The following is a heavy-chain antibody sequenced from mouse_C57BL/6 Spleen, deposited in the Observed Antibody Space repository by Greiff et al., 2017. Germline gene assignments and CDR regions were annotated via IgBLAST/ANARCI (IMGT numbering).Heavy chain of an antibody. CDR1: GYTFTSYW. J-gene: IGHJ1*03. CDR2: IDPSDSYT. V-gene: IGHV1-59*01. D-gene: IGHD1-1*01. Sequence: VQLQQPGAELVRPGTSVKLSCKASGYTFTSYWMHWVKQRPGQGLEWIGVIDPSDSYTNYNQKFKGKATLTVDTSSSTAYMQLSSLTSEDSAVYYCAKENYGSSTRYFDVWGTGTTVTVSS. CDR3: AKENYGSSTRYFDV.